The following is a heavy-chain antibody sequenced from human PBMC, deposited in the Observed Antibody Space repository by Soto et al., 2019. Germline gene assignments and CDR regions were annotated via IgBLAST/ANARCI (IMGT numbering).Heavy chain of an antibody. J-gene: IGHJ4*02. V-gene: IGHV4-59*08. CDR2: IYYSGST. CDR1: GGSISSYY. D-gene: IGHD3-16*01. CDR3: ARLYTRRYAMVEDY. Sequence: TSETLSLTCTVGGGSISSYYWSWIRQHPGKGLEWIGYIYYSGSTNYNPSLKSRVTISVDTSKNQFSLKLSSVTAADTAVYYCARLYTRRYAMVEDYWGQGTLVTVSS.